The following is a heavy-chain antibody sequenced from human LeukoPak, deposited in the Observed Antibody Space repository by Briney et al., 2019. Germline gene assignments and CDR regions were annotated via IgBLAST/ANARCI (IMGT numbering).Heavy chain of an antibody. D-gene: IGHD3-10*01. CDR3: ARREVEPDYGSGSYFSDY. J-gene: IGHJ4*02. CDR1: GGSISSGDYY. CDR2: IYYSGST. Sequence: PSQTLSLTCTVSGGSISSGDYYWSWIRQPPGKGLEWIGYIYYSGSTYYNPSLKSRVTISVDTSKNQFSLKLSSVTAADTAVYYCARREVEPDYGSGSYFSDYWGQGTLVTVSS. V-gene: IGHV4-30-4*01.